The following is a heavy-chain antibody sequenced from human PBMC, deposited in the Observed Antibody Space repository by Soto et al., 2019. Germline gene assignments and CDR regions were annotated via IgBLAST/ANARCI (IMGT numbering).Heavy chain of an antibody. J-gene: IGHJ4*02. CDR2: VSSDGSIT. D-gene: IGHD2-21*01. Sequence: QVQLVESGGGVVQPGRSLRLSCAASGFTFSHHGMHWVRQAPGKGLEWFTVVSSDGSITYDADSVRGRFAISRDNSKNTLYLHMNSLRTEDTAVYYCAKESDYYSNSKWSFDSWGQGILVTVSS. V-gene: IGHV3-30*18. CDR1: GFTFSHHG. CDR3: AKESDYYSNSKWSFDS.